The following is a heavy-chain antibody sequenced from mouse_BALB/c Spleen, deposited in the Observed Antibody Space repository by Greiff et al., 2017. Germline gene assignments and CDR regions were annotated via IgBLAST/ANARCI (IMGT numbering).Heavy chain of an antibody. CDR1: GFTFSSYG. Sequence: EVMLVESGGDLVKPGGSLKLSCAASGFTFSSYGMSWVRQTPDKRLEWVATISSGGSYTYYPDSVKGRFTISRDNAKNTLYLQMSSLKSEDTAMYYCARLGGYDTAMDYWGQGTSVTVSS. CDR3: ARLGGYDTAMDY. CDR2: ISSGGSYT. D-gene: IGHD2-2*01. V-gene: IGHV5-6*01. J-gene: IGHJ4*01.